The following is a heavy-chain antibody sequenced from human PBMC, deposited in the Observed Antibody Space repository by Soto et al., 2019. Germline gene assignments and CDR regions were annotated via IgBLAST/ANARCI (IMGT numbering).Heavy chain of an antibody. V-gene: IGHV3-66*01. Sequence: LRLSCAASEFIVSSSNMNWVRQAPGKGLEWVSVIYRDGRIYYIDSVKGRFTISRDNSKNTLYLQMNSLRVEDTAVYYCAAYTSRWDEHIYWGRGTLVTVSS. J-gene: IGHJ4*02. CDR3: AAYTSRWDEHIY. CDR1: EFIVSSSN. CDR2: IYRDGRI. D-gene: IGHD1-26*01.